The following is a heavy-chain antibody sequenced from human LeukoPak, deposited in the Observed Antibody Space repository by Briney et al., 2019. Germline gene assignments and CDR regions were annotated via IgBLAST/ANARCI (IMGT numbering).Heavy chain of an antibody. CDR2: FSGSGGGT. Sequence: GGSLRLSCAASGFTFSSSAMSWVRQAPGKGLEWVSVFSGSGGGTYYAASVTGRFTISRDNSKNTLYLQMNSLRAEDTAVYYCAKTLPSSWYSFDYWGQGTLVTVSS. V-gene: IGHV3-23*01. J-gene: IGHJ4*02. CDR1: GFTFSSSA. D-gene: IGHD6-13*01. CDR3: AKTLPSSWYSFDY.